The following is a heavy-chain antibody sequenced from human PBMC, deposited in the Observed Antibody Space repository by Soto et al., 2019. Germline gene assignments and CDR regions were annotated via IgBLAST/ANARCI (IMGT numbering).Heavy chain of an antibody. CDR3: TTDDLSTVYYYGMDV. J-gene: IGHJ6*02. Sequence: GGSLRLSCAASGFTFSNAWMNWVRQAPGKGLEWVGRIKSKTDGGTTDYAAPVKGRFTISRDDSKNTLYLQMNSLKTEDTAVYYCTTDDLSTVYYYGMDVWGQGTTVTVSS. D-gene: IGHD4-17*01. CDR1: GFTFSNAW. V-gene: IGHV3-15*07. CDR2: IKSKTDGGTT.